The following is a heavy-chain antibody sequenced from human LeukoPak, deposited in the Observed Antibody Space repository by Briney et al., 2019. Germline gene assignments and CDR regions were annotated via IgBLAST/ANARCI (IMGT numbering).Heavy chain of an antibody. J-gene: IGHJ3*02. D-gene: IGHD1-26*01. CDR3: AREVGAIPAFDI. CDR2: IYTSGST. Sequence: PSQTLSLTCTVSGGSLSSGSYYWSWIRQPAGKGLEWIGRIYTSGSTNYNPSLKSRVTISVDTSKNQFSLKLSSVTAADTAVYYCAREVGAIPAFDIWGQGTMVTVSS. CDR1: GGSLSSGSYY. V-gene: IGHV4-61*02.